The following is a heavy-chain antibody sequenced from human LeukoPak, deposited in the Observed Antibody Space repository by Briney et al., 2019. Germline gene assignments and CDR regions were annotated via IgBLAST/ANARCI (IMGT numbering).Heavy chain of an antibody. CDR2: ISGSGGST. V-gene: IGHV3-23*01. Sequence: GGSLRLSCAASGFTFSSYAMSWARQAPGKGLEWVSAISGSGGSTYYADSVKGRFTISRDNSKNTLYLQMDSLGAEDTAVYYCAQLAGIAAAGGDYWGQGTLVTVSS. D-gene: IGHD6-13*01. CDR1: GFTFSSYA. J-gene: IGHJ4*02. CDR3: AQLAGIAAAGGDY.